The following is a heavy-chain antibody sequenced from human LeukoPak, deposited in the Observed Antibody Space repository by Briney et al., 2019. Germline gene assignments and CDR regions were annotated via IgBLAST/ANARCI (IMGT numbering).Heavy chain of an antibody. CDR3: ARGGPSDV. CDR2: INHSGST. J-gene: IGHJ6*02. Sequence: SETLSLTCAVYGVSFSGYYWSWIRQPPGKGLEWIGEINHSGSTNYNPSLKSRVTISVDTSKNQSSLKLSSVTAADTAVYYCARGGPSDVWGQGTTVTVSS. V-gene: IGHV4-34*01. CDR1: GVSFSGYY.